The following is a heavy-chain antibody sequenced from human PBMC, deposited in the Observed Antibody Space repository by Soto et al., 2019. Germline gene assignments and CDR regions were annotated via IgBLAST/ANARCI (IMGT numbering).Heavy chain of an antibody. V-gene: IGHV3-30-3*01. D-gene: IGHD2-15*01. J-gene: IGHJ6*02. Sequence: QVQLVESGGGVVQPGRSLRLSCAASGFTFSSYAMYWVRQAPGKGLEWVAVISYDGSNKYYADSVKGRFTISRDNSKNTLYLQMNSLRAEDTAVYYCARAGCYGGSCYTLVGLRYGMDVWGQGTTVTVSS. CDR2: ISYDGSNK. CDR1: GFTFSSYA. CDR3: ARAGCYGGSCYTLVGLRYGMDV.